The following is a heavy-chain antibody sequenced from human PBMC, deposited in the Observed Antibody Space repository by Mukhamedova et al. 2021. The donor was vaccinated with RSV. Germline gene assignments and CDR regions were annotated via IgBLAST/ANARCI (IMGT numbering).Heavy chain of an antibody. CDR1: IYG. Sequence: IYGMSWVRQAPGKGLEWVSSTTSSGVGTYYADSVKGRFSISRDNSKNTLSLQMSSLRVEDTALYYCAKGGGGYLDYWGQGTLVTV. CDR2: TTSSGVGT. V-gene: IGHV3-23*01. J-gene: IGHJ4*02. CDR3: AKGGGGYLDY. D-gene: IGHD2-15*01.